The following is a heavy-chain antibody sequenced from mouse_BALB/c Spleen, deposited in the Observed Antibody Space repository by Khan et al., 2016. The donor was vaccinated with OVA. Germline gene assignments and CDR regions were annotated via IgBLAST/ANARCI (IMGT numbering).Heavy chain of an antibody. CDR3: ARGVRLTY. CDR1: GYSITSDYA. Sequence: EVQLQESGPGLVKPSQSLSLTCTVIGYSITSDYAWNWIRQFPGNKLEWMGYISYSGSTSYNPSLKSRISITRDTSKNQFFLQLNSVTTEDTATYYCARGVRLTYWGQGTLVTVSA. V-gene: IGHV3-2*02. CDR2: ISYSGST. J-gene: IGHJ3*01. D-gene: IGHD1-2*01.